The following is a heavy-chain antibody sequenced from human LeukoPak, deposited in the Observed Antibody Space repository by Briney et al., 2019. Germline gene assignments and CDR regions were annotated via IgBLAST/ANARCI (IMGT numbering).Heavy chain of an antibody. CDR2: ISGSGGST. CDR1: GFTFSIYA. D-gene: IGHD1-26*01. V-gene: IGHV3-23*01. Sequence: GGSLTLSCAASGFTFSIYAMSCARQAPGEGLEWVSAISGSGGSTYYADSVKGRFTNSRNNSKNTLYLQMNSLSAEDTAVYYCAKDAEVGDFDYWGQGTLVTVSS. J-gene: IGHJ4*02. CDR3: AKDAEVGDFDY.